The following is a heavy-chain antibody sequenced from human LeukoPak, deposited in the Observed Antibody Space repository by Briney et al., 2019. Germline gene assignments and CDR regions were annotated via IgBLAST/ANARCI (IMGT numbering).Heavy chain of an antibody. CDR2: IYYSGST. J-gene: IGHJ4*02. V-gene: IGHV4-59*08. CDR3: ARQPAEMDY. CDR1: GGSFSGYY. Sequence: SETLSLTCAVYGGSFSGYYWSWIRQPPGKGLEWIGYIYYSGSTNYNPSLKSRVTISVDTSKNQFSLKLSSVTAADTAVYYCARQPAEMDYWGQGTLVTVSS.